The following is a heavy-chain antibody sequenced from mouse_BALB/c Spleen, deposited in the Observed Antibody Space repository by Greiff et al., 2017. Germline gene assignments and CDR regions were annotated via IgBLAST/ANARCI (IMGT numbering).Heavy chain of an antibody. Sequence: VKLMESGAELARPGASVKMSCKASGYTFTSYTMHWVKQRPGQGLEWIGYINPSSGYTNYNQKFKDKATLTADKSSSTAYMQLSSLTSEDSAVYERARDDGYAEAIAYWGQGTPVTVSA. D-gene: IGHD2-2*01. CDR2: INPSSGYT. V-gene: IGHV1-4*01. CDR1: GYTFTSYT. J-gene: IGHJ3*01. CDR3: ARDDGYAEAIAY.